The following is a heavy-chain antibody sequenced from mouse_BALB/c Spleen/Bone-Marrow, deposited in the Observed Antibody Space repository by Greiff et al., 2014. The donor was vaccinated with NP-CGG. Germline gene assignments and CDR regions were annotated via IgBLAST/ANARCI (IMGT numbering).Heavy chain of an antibody. Sequence: VQLQQSGTVLARPGASVKTSCKASGYTFTSYWMHWVKQRPGQGLEWIGTIYPGNSDSTYNQKLKGKAKLTAVTSTSTAYMELSSLTNEDSAVYYCTTLARNYFDYWGQGTTLTVSS. CDR3: TTLARNYFDY. CDR2: IYPGNSDS. CDR1: GYTFTSYW. V-gene: IGHV1-5*01. J-gene: IGHJ2*01.